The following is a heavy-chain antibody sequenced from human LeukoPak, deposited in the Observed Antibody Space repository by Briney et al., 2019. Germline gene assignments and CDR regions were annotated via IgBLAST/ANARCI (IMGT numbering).Heavy chain of an antibody. CDR1: GFTFSSYW. CDR2: IKQDGSEK. V-gene: IGHV3-7*01. J-gene: IGHJ3*02. Sequence: QPGGSLRLSCAASGFTFSSYWMSWVRQAPGKGLEWVANIKQDGSEKYYVDSVKGRFTISRDNAKNSLYLQMNSLRAEDTAVYYCARDRPHIPIVPAAIWGAFDIWGQGTMVTVSS. D-gene: IGHD2-2*02. CDR3: ARDRPHIPIVPAAIWGAFDI.